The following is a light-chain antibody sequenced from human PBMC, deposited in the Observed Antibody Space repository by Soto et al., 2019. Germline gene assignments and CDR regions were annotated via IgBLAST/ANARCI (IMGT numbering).Light chain of an antibody. J-gene: IGKJ1*01. CDR3: QQYGSSPPWT. Sequence: EIVMPQSPATLSVSPGERATLSCMASQSVSSNLAWYQQKPGQAPRLLIYGASTRATGIPARFSGSGSGTDFTLTISRLEPEDFAVYYCQQYGSSPPWTFGQGTKVDIK. CDR2: GAS. V-gene: IGKV3-15*01. CDR1: QSVSSN.